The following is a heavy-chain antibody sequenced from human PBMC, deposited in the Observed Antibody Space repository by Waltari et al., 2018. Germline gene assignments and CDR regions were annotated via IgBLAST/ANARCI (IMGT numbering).Heavy chain of an antibody. CDR2: RSYDGSNK. V-gene: IGHV3-30*18. Sequence: QVQLVESGGGVVQPGRSLRLSCAASGFTFSSYGMHWVRQAPGKGLEWVGVRSYDGSNKYYADSVKGRFTISRDNSKNTLYLQMNSLRAEDTAVYYCAKDGGDCSGGSCYPDYWGQGTLVTVSS. CDR3: AKDGGDCSGGSCYPDY. CDR1: GFTFSSYG. J-gene: IGHJ4*02. D-gene: IGHD2-15*01.